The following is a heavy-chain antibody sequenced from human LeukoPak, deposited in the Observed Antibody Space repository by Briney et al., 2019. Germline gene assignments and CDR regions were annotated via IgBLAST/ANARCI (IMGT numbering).Heavy chain of an antibody. V-gene: IGHV4-4*07. Sequence: SETLSLTCTVSGGSISSYYWSWIRQPAGKGLEWIGRIYTSGSTNYNPSLKSRVTMSVDTSKNQFSLKLSSVTAADTAVYYCARGKYDILTGYYNEGDYWGQGTLVTVSS. CDR2: IYTSGST. CDR1: GGSISSYY. CDR3: ARGKYDILTGYYNEGDY. J-gene: IGHJ4*02. D-gene: IGHD3-9*01.